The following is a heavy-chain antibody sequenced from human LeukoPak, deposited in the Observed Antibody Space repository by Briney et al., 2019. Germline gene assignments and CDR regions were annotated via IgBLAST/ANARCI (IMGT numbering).Heavy chain of an antibody. CDR3: ARRRGDGYSYGVRDAFDM. V-gene: IGHV4-39*01. CDR1: GGSISTTSNY. J-gene: IGHJ3*02. Sequence: PSETLSLTCTVSGGSISTTSNYWGWIRQPPRKGLEWIGTTYYSGSTYYNPSLKGRVTISVDTSKNQFSLKLSSVTAADTAMFYCARRRGDGYSYGVRDAFDMWGQGTMVTVSS. CDR2: TYYSGST. D-gene: IGHD5-18*01.